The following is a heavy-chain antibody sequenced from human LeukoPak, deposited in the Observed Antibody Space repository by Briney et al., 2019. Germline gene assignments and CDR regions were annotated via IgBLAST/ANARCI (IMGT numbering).Heavy chain of an antibody. CDR1: GGSISSYY. J-gene: IGHJ3*02. D-gene: IGHD3-3*01. V-gene: IGHV4-4*09. CDR3: ARLSYDFWSGSVSYAFDI. Sequence: SETLSLTCTVSGGSISSYYWSWVRQPPGKGLEWIGYIYTSGSTNYNPSLKSRVTISVDTSRNQFSLKLSSVTAADTAVYYCARLSYDFWSGSVSYAFDIWGQGTMVTVSS. CDR2: IYTSGST.